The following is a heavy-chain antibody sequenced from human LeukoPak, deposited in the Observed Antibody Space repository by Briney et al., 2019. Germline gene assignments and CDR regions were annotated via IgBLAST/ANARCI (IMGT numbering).Heavy chain of an antibody. CDR2: INPNSGGT. CDR1: GYTFTGYY. Sequence: ASVKVSCKASGYTFTGYYMHWVRQAPGQGLEWMGWINPNSGGTNYAQKFQGRVTMTRDTSISTAYMELSRLRSDDTAVYYCARTTYYYDRFDYWGQGTRVTVSS. CDR3: ARTTYYYDRFDY. J-gene: IGHJ4*02. V-gene: IGHV1-2*02. D-gene: IGHD3-22*01.